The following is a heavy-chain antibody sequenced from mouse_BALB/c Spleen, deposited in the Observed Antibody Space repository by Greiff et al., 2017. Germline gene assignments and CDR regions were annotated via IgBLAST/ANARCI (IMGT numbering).Heavy chain of an antibody. Sequence: DVKLVESGGGLVKPGGSLKLSCAASGFTFSDYYMYWVRQTPEKRLEWVATISAGGSYTYYPDSVKGRFTISSDNAKNNLYLQMSSLKSEDTAMYYYARDAVYPFAYWGQGTLVTVSA. J-gene: IGHJ3*01. CDR3: ARDAVYPFAY. CDR1: GFTFSDYY. D-gene: IGHD3-3*01. V-gene: IGHV5-4*02. CDR2: ISAGGSYT.